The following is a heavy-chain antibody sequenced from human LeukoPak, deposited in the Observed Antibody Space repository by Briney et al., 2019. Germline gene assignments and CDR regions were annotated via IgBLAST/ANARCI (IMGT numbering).Heavy chain of an antibody. Sequence: GGSLRLSCAASGFTFSSYAMSWVRQAPGKGLEWVSAISGSGGSTYYADSVKGWFTISRDNSKNTLYLQMNSLRAEDTAVYYCAKTPLRGAATVTTPAWHFQHWGQGTLVTVSS. J-gene: IGHJ1*01. CDR3: AKTPLRGAATVTTPAWHFQH. CDR1: GFTFSSYA. D-gene: IGHD4-17*01. V-gene: IGHV3-23*01. CDR2: ISGSGGST.